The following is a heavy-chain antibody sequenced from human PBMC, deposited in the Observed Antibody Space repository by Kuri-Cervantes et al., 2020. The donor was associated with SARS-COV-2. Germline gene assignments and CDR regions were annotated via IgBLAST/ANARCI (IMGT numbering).Heavy chain of an antibody. CDR3: ARVGLGYGDYVWYYYYYMDV. D-gene: IGHD4-17*01. CDR1: GGSISSSSYY. Sequence: SETLSLTCTVSGGSISSSSYYWGWIRQPPGKGLEWIGYIYYSGSTNYNPSLKSRVTISVDTSKNQFSLKLSSVTAADTAVYYCARVGLGYGDYVWYYYYYMDVWGKGTTVTVSS. J-gene: IGHJ6*03. CDR2: IYYSGST. V-gene: IGHV4-61*05.